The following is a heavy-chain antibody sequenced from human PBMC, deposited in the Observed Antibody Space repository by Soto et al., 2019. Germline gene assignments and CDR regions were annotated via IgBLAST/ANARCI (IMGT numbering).Heavy chain of an antibody. V-gene: IGHV1-46*01. CDR1: GYTFTSYY. J-gene: IGHJ6*02. CDR3: ARDQIPNYYGMDV. Sequence: QVQLVQSGAEVKKPGASVKVSCKASGYTFTSYYMHWVRQAPGQGLEWMGIINPSGGSTSYAQKFQGRVTMTRDTSTSSVYMELSRLRSEDTAVYYCARDQIPNYYGMDVWGQGTTVTVSS. CDR2: INPSGGST.